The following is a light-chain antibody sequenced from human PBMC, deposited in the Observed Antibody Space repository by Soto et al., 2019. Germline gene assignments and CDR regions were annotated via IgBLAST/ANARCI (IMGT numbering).Light chain of an antibody. CDR1: QGISSY. CDR3: QQLNSYPPT. J-gene: IGKJ4*01. CDR2: AAS. Sequence: IQLTQSPSSLSASVGDRGTITCRASQGISSYLAWYQQKPGKAPKLLIYAASTLQSGVPSRFSGSGSGTDFTLTISSLQPEDFATYYCQQLNSYPPTFGGGTKVEIK. V-gene: IGKV1-9*01.